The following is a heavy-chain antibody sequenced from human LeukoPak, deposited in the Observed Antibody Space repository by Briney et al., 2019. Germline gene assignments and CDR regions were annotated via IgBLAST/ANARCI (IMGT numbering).Heavy chain of an antibody. CDR2: IVYTGRT. Sequence: SETLSLTCTVSGASIGSYYWSWVRQSPEKGLEWIGNIVYTGRTNYNPSLKSRVTISIDTSKNQFSLRLSSVTAADTAVYYCARDSWWDGSKTFSDWFGPWGQGTRVTVSS. CDR1: GASIGSYY. J-gene: IGHJ5*02. D-gene: IGHD3-10*01. CDR3: ARDSWWDGSKTFSDWFGP. V-gene: IGHV4-59*12.